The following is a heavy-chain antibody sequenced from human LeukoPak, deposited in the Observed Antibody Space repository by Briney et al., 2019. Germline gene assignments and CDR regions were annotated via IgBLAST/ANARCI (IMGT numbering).Heavy chain of an antibody. V-gene: IGHV4-39*07. CDR1: GGSISSSSYY. CDR3: ARDSEIPHLVGATKAFDI. CDR2: IYYSGST. D-gene: IGHD1-26*01. J-gene: IGHJ3*02. Sequence: PSETLSLTCTVSGGSISSSSYYWGWIRQPPGKGLEWIGSIYYSGSTYYNPSLKSRVTISVDTSKNQFSLKLSSVTAADTAVYYCARDSEIPHLVGATKAFDIWGQGTMVTVSS.